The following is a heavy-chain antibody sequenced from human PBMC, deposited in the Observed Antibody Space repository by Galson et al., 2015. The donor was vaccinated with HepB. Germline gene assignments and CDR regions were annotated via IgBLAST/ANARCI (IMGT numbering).Heavy chain of an antibody. Sequence: TLSLTCAVSGGSISGGGYSWSWIRQPPGKGLEWIGYIYHSGSTYYNPSLKSRVTISVDRSRNQFSLKLSSVTAADTAVYYCARGRLEMATSTARKYYFDYWGQGTLVTVSS. CDR2: IYHSGST. J-gene: IGHJ4*02. D-gene: IGHD5-24*01. V-gene: IGHV4-30-2*01. CDR1: GGSISGGGYS. CDR3: ARGRLEMATSTARKYYFDY.